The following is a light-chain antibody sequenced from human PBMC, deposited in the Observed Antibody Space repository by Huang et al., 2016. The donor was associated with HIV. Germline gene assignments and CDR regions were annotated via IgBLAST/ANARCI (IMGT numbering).Light chain of an antibody. CDR2: RVS. J-gene: IGKJ1*01. CDR3: MQGTHWPPGT. V-gene: IGKV2-30*02. CDR1: QSLVHSDGNTY. Sequence: DVVMTQSPLSLPVTLGQPASISCRSSQSLVHSDGNTYLNWFQQRPGQSPRRLIYRVSNRDAGGPDRFSGSGAGADFTLKISRVEAEDVGVYYCMQGTHWPPGTFGQGTNVEIK.